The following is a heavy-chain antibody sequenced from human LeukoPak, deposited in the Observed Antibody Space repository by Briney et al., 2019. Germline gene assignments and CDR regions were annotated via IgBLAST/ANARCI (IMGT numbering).Heavy chain of an antibody. V-gene: IGHV3-7*01. J-gene: IGHJ4*02. CDR3: ARVFGEAVAGHYFDY. CDR2: IKQDGSEK. CDR1: GFTFSSYW. D-gene: IGHD6-19*01. Sequence: GRSLRLSCAASGFTFSSYWMSWVRQAPGKGLEWVANIKQDGSEKYYVDSVKGRFTISRDNAKNSLYLQMNSLRAEDTAVYYCARVFGEAVAGHYFDYWGQGTLVTVSS.